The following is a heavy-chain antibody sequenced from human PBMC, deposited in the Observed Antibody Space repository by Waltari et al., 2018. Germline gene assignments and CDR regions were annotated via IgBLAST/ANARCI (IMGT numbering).Heavy chain of an antibody. J-gene: IGHJ5*02. D-gene: IGHD6-13*01. CDR2: IIPIFGTA. Sequence: QVQLVQSGAEVKKHGSSVKVYCKASGGTFSSYAISWVRTAPGQGLEWMGRIIPIFGTANYAQKFQGRVTITADKSTSTAYMELSSLRSEDTAVYYCARSPSYYSSSWYWFDPWGQGTLVTVSS. CDR1: GGTFSSYA. V-gene: IGHV1-69*08. CDR3: ARSPSYYSSSWYWFDP.